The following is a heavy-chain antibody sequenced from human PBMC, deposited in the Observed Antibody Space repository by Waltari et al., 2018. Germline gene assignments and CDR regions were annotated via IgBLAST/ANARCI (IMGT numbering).Heavy chain of an antibody. CDR3: AKDWKVGWGDY. D-gene: IGHD3-16*01. J-gene: IGHJ4*02. CDR2: ISDDGSNK. CDR1: GFPFSRYG. Sequence: QVQLVESGGGVVQPGRSLRLSCAASGFPFSRYGMHWVRQAPGKGLAWVAVISDDGSNKYYADSVKGRFTISRDNSKNTLYLQMNSLRAEDTAVYYCAKDWKVGWGDYWGQGTLVTVSS. V-gene: IGHV3-30*18.